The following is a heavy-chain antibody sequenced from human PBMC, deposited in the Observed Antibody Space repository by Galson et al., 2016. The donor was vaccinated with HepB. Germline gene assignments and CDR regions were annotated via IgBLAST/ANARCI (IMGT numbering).Heavy chain of an antibody. CDR1: GGSIRSGSYH. J-gene: IGHJ6*04. D-gene: IGHD6-13*01. V-gene: IGHV4-61*02. CDR2: IYTTEST. CDR3: ARSDASAAAPSGMDV. Sequence: TLSLTCSVSGGSIRSGSYHWNWMRQPAGKGLEWIGRIYTTESTSYNPSLKSRVIISLDRSKNQFSLTVSSVTAADTAVYYCARSDASAAAPSGMDVWGKRTTVTVSS.